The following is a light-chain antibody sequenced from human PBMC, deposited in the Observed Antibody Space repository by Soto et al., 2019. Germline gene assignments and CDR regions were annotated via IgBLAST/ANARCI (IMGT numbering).Light chain of an antibody. V-gene: IGKV3-15*01. CDR1: QSVRNN. CDR3: HHYDKAAGT. CDR2: GAS. J-gene: IGKJ4*01. Sequence: EIVLTQSPGTLSASPGERATLSCRASQSVRNNLAWYQQKPGQSPRRLIYGASTRAAGIPARFSGSGSGTEFTLTSSPLHAEYVALYCWHHYDKAAGTFGGGTKVDIK.